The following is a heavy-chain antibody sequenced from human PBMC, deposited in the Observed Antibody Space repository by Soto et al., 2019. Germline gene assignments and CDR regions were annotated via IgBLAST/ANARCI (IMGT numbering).Heavy chain of an antibody. Sequence: EVQLVESGGGLVQPGGSLRLSCAASGFTFSLYSMSWVRQAPGKGLEWVSYISRSSTGIHYADSVKGRFTISRDDATNSMHLQMNSLRGGDTAVDYCASAVTWGLDVWGQGTTVSIS. J-gene: IGHJ6*02. CDR2: ISRSSTGI. V-gene: IGHV3-48*01. CDR3: ASAVTWGLDV. CDR1: GFTFSLYS. D-gene: IGHD3-10*01.